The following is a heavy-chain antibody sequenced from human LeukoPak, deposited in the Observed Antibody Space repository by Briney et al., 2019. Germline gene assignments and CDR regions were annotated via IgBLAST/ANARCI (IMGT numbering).Heavy chain of an antibody. Sequence: SVKVSCKASGGTFSSYAISWVRQAPGQGLEWMGRIIPILGIANYAQKFQGRVTITADKSTSTAYMELSSLRSEDTAVYYCARDPLPGRWLQPSTLDYWGQGTLVTVSS. CDR3: ARDPLPGRWLQPSTLDY. V-gene: IGHV1-69*04. CDR2: IIPILGIA. J-gene: IGHJ4*02. D-gene: IGHD5-24*01. CDR1: GGTFSSYA.